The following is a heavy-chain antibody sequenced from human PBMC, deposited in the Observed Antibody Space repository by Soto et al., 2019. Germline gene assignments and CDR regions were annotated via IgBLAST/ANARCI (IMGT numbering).Heavy chain of an antibody. Sequence: QVQLVQSGAEVKQPGSSVKVSCKASGGTFSSYSVSWVRQAPGQGLEWMGRIIPMLNIPNYAQKFQGRVTITADKSTNTAYMELSSLRSEDTAMYYCARDSTVTTRGDDGFDIWGHGTMVTVSS. CDR2: IIPMLNIP. CDR3: ARDSTVTTRGDDGFDI. V-gene: IGHV1-69*08. D-gene: IGHD4-17*01. J-gene: IGHJ3*02. CDR1: GGTFSSYS.